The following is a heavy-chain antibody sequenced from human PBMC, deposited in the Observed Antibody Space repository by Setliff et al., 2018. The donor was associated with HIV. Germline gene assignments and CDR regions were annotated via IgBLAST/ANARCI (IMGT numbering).Heavy chain of an antibody. J-gene: IGHJ6*03. D-gene: IGHD6-13*01. CDR2: IYSGDRP. CDR3: ARAPGSSWYRAAYYYMDV. CDR1: GFTVSSNY. V-gene: IGHV3-53*01. Sequence: GGSLRLSCAASGFTVSSNYMSWVRQAPGKGLECSSIIYSGDRPYYADSVKGRFTVSRDNSKNTLYLQMNSLRAEDTAVYYCARAPGSSWYRAAYYYMDVWGKGTTVTVSS.